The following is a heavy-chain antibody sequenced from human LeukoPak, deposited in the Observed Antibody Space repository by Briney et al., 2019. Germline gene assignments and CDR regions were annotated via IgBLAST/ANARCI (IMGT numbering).Heavy chain of an antibody. CDR3: ALEGNDSGSDTYPQFLES. D-gene: IGHD3-10*01. Sequence: SVRVSCMASGGTLTHDGVSWLRQAPEQGLEWVGRIVPTFGKTTYAERFQDRVTITADKSTGIAYMELSGLTSDDTAIYYCALEGNDSGSDTYPQFLESWGQGVRVIVSS. CDR2: IVPTFGKT. J-gene: IGHJ4*02. V-gene: IGHV1-69*04. CDR1: GGTLTHDG.